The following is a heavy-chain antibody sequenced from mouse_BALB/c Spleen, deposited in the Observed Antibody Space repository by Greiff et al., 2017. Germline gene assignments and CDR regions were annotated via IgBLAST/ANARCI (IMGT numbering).Heavy chain of an antibody. D-gene: IGHD2-3*01. V-gene: IGHV14-3*02. CDR2: IDPANGNT. Sequence: EVQLQQSGAELVKPGASVKLSCTASGFNIKDTYMHWVKQRPEQGLEWIGRIDPANGNTKYDPKFQGKATITADTSSNTAYLQLSSLTSEDTAVYYCARWGDGYYKYYFDYWGQGTTLTVSS. CDR3: ARWGDGYYKYYFDY. J-gene: IGHJ2*01. CDR1: GFNIKDTY.